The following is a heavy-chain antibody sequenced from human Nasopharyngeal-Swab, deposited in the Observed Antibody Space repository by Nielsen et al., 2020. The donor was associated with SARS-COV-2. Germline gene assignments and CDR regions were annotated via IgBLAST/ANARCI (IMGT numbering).Heavy chain of an antibody. CDR3: GRTLRGAPRRGANYYYMDF. J-gene: IGHJ6*03. V-gene: IGHV2-70*11. Sequence: PGKAMEWLARVDWDNYKYYNTFLESRLTISKDTSKNQVVLTVSDMGPVDTATYFCGRTLRGAPRRGANYYYMDFWGKGTTVTVSS. CDR2: VDWDNYK. D-gene: IGHD1-26*01.